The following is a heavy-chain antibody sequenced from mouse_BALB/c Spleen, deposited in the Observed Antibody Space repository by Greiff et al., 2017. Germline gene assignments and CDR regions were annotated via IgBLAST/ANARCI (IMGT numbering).Heavy chain of an antibody. CDR1: GYTFTSYY. CDR2: IYPGDGST. Sequence: QVQLQQSGPELVKPGASVKMSCKASGYTFTSYYIHWVKQRPGQGLEWIGWIYPGDGSTKYNEKFKGKTTLTADKSSSTAYMLLSSLTSEDSAIYFCANSLLRLRFAYWGQGTLVTVSA. CDR3: ANSLLRLRFAY. J-gene: IGHJ3*01. D-gene: IGHD1-2*01. V-gene: IGHV1S56*01.